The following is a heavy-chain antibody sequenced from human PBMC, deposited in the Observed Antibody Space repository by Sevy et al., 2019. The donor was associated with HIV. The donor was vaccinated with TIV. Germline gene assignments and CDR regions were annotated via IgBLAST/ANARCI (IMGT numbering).Heavy chain of an antibody. D-gene: IGHD3-22*01. V-gene: IGHV3-30*18. CDR1: GFSFRNFG. CDR2: ISFDGDTK. Sequence: GGSLRLSCAASGFSFRNFGMHWVRQAPGKGLEWLALISFDGDTKYYGDSVKGRFTISRVNSKNTLYLQMNSLRVEDMAVYYCAKRGGYDTSGYVTYYYYGMDVWGQGTTVTVSS. J-gene: IGHJ6*02. CDR3: AKRGGYDTSGYVTYYYYGMDV.